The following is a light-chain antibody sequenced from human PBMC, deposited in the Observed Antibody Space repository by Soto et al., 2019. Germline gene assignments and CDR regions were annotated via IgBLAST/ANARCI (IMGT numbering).Light chain of an antibody. Sequence: QSALTQPRSVSGSPGQSVTISCTGTSSDVGNYNYVSWYQQHPGKAPKLMIYDVTKRPSGVPDRFSGSKSGNTASLTISGLQADDEADYYCCSYAGSYSWVFGGGTKLTVL. CDR2: DVT. J-gene: IGLJ3*02. V-gene: IGLV2-11*01. CDR3: CSYAGSYSWV. CDR1: SSDVGNYNY.